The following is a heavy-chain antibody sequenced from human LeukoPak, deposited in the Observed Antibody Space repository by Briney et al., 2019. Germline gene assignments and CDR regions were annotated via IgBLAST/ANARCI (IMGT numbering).Heavy chain of an antibody. Sequence: SETLSLTCTVSGDSISSGDYYWSWIRQPAGKGLEWIGCMFPSGSTNYSPSLKSRVTISVDTSKNQVSLKLSSVTAADTAVYYCARGCRDGYSNYWYFDLWGRGTLATVSS. CDR3: ARGCRDGYSNYWYFDL. J-gene: IGHJ2*01. D-gene: IGHD5-24*01. CDR1: GDSISSGDYY. V-gene: IGHV4-61*02. CDR2: MFPSGST.